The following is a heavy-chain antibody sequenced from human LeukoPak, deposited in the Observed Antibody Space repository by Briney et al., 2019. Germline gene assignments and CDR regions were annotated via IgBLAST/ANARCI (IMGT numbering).Heavy chain of an antibody. CDR3: ALTAVRGDFDY. Sequence: PSETLSLTCTVSGGSISSYYWIWIRQPAGKGLEWIGRIYTSGSTNYNPSLKSRVTMSVDTSKNQFSLKLSSVTAADTAVYYCALTAVRGDFDYWGQGTLVTVSS. V-gene: IGHV4-4*07. CDR1: GGSISSYY. D-gene: IGHD3-10*01. CDR2: IYTSGST. J-gene: IGHJ4*02.